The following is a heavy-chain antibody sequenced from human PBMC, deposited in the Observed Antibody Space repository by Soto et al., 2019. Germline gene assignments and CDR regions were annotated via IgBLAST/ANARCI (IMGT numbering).Heavy chain of an antibody. D-gene: IGHD3-3*01. CDR3: AKEGPLRFFSDYYYYMDV. Sequence: GGSLRLSCAASGFTFDDYAMHWVRQAPGKGLEWVSGISWKSGTIGYADSVKGRFTISRDNAKNSLYLQMNSLRTEDTALYYCAKEGPLRFFSDYYYYMDVWGKGTTVTVSS. V-gene: IGHV3-9*01. CDR1: GFTFDDYA. CDR2: ISWKSGTI. J-gene: IGHJ6*03.